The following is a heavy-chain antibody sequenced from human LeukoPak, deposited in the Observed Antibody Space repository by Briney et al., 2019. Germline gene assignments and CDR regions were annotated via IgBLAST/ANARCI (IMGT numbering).Heavy chain of an antibody. CDR1: GFTFSSYA. V-gene: IGHV3-23*01. D-gene: IGHD2-21*01. CDR2: ISGSGGSA. CDR3: ARDRGEKNFDY. J-gene: IGHJ4*02. Sequence: GALRLSCAASGFTFSSYAMSWVRQAPGKGLEWVSAISGSGGSAYYADSVKGRFTISRDNSKNTLYLQMNSLRAEDTAVYYCARDRGEKNFDYWGQGTMVTVSS.